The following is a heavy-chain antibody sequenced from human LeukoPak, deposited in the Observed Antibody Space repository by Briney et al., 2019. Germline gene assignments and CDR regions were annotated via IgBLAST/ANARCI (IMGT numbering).Heavy chain of an antibody. CDR2: INSDGSWT. D-gene: IGHD2-2*01. J-gene: IGHJ6*02. CDR3: ELGFVVVPAAPYYYGMDV. Sequence: GGSLRLSCAASGSYWMHWVRQAPGKGLVWVSHINSDGSWTSYADSVRGRFTISKDNAKNTVYLQMNSLRAEDTAVYYCELGFVVVPAAPYYYGMDVWGQGTTVTVSS. V-gene: IGHV3-74*01. CDR1: GSYW.